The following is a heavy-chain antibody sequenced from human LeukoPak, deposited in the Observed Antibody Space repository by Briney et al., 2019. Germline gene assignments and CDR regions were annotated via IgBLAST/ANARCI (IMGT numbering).Heavy chain of an antibody. Sequence: SETLSLSCAAYGVTFSGYYWSWVRQAPGKGLEWIGEINHSGSTNYNPSHKSRVTISVDTSKNQFSLKLSSVTAADTAVYYCASARELPSLDPTGDYWGQGTLVTVSS. CDR1: GVTFSGYY. D-gene: IGHD1-7*01. V-gene: IGHV4-34*01. CDR2: INHSGST. CDR3: ASARELPSLDPTGDY. J-gene: IGHJ4*02.